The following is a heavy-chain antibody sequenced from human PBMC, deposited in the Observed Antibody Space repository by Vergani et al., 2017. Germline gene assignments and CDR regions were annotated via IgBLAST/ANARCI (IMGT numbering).Heavy chain of an antibody. CDR2: IYHSGST. D-gene: IGHD3-22*01. CDR1: GGSFSGYY. J-gene: IGHJ4*02. CDR3: ARAVDYDSSGYYYFDY. V-gene: IGHV4-34*01. Sequence: QVQLQESGPGLVKPSETLSLTCAVYGGSFSGYYWSWIRQPPGKGLEWIGEIYHSGSTNYNPSLKSRVTISVDTSKNQFSLKLSSVTAADTAVYYCARAVDYDSSGYYYFDYWGQGTLVTVSS.